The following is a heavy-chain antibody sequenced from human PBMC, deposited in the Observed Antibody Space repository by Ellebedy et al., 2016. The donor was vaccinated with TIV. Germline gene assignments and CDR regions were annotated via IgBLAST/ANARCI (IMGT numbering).Heavy chain of an antibody. CDR3: AKDDGETWLEY. Sequence: AASVKVSCKASGYTFTDYYIHWVRQAPGQGLEWMGWINPHNGDTNYAEEFQGRVTLTRDTSISTAYMEMSRLRSDDTAIFYCAKDDGETWLEYWGQGTLVTVSS. J-gene: IGHJ4*02. CDR1: GYTFTDYY. D-gene: IGHD3-10*01. V-gene: IGHV1-2*02. CDR2: INPHNGDT.